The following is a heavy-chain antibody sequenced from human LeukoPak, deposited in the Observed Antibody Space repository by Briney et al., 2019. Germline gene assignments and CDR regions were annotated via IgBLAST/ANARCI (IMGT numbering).Heavy chain of an antibody. CDR2: ISAYNGNT. Sequence: ASLKVSCKASGYTFTSYGISWVRQAPGQGLEWMGWISAYNGNTNYAQKLQGRVTMTTDTSTSTAYMELRSLRSDDTAVYYCAREVVVTANWYFDLWGRGTLVTVSS. D-gene: IGHD2-21*02. CDR1: GYTFTSYG. V-gene: IGHV1-18*01. CDR3: AREVVVTANWYFDL. J-gene: IGHJ2*01.